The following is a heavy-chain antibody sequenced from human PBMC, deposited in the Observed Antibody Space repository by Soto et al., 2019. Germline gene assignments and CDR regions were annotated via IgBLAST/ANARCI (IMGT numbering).Heavy chain of an antibody. CDR2: ISGSGGNT. J-gene: IGHJ6*02. D-gene: IGHD5-18*01. V-gene: IGHV3-23*01. Sequence: GGSMRLSCEASGFTFSSYAISWVRQAPGKGLEWVSAISGSGGNTYYADSVKGRFTISRDNSENTLYLQMNSLRAEDTAVYYCAKDRGYSYGHYYYHYGMDVWGQGTTVTVSS. CDR1: GFTFSSYA. CDR3: AKDRGYSYGHYYYHYGMDV.